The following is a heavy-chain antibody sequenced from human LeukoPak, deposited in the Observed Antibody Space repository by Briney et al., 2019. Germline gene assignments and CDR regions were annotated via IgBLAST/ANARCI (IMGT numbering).Heavy chain of an antibody. CDR3: ARDGELRENTVTTWSPNFAY. Sequence: SGGSLRLSCAASGFTFSSYAMHWVRQAPGKGLEWVAVISYDGSNKYYADSVKGRFTISRDNSKNTLYLQMNSLRAEDTAVYYCARDGELRENTVTTWSPNFAYGGQGTLVTVSS. V-gene: IGHV3-30-3*01. D-gene: IGHD4-17*01. J-gene: IGHJ4*02. CDR1: GFTFSSYA. CDR2: ISYDGSNK.